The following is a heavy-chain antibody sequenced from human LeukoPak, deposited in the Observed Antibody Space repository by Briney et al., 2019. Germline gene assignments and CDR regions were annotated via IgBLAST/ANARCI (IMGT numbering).Heavy chain of an antibody. CDR1: GGSISSYY. CDR2: IYYSGST. D-gene: IGHD3-10*01. J-gene: IGHJ4*02. V-gene: IGHV4-59*12. CDR3: AREVPPRMWGVRGVPFDY. Sequence: SSETLSLTCTVSGGSISSYYWGWIRQPPGKGLEWIGYIYYSGSTNYNPSLKSRVTMSVDTSKNQFSLKLSSVTAADTAVYYCAREVPPRMWGVRGVPFDYWGQGTLVTVSS.